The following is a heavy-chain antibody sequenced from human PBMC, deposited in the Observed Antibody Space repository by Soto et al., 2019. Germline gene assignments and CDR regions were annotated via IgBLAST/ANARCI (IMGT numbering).Heavy chain of an antibody. V-gene: IGHV4-31*03. CDR2: IYYSGST. Sequence: SETLSLTCTVSGGSISSGGYYWSWIRQHPGKGLEWIGYIYYSGSTYYNPSLKSRVTISVDTSKNQFSLKLSSVTAADTAVYYCARELAVAGNFDFWGQGTLVTVSS. CDR3: ARELAVAGNFDF. D-gene: IGHD6-19*01. J-gene: IGHJ5*01. CDR1: GGSISSGGYY.